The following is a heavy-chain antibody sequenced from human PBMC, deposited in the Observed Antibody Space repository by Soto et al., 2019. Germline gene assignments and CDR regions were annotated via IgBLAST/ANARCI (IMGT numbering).Heavy chain of an antibody. Sequence: GSLRLACSASGLTFCGSAVSWVRQAAGKGLEWVSIISVTGASTYYADSVQGRFTVSRDNSKDTFFLEMNSLRAEDTAVYFCAQIRSIAAAFSDYWGQGTPVTVSS. D-gene: IGHD6-13*01. J-gene: IGHJ4*02. V-gene: IGHV3-23*01. CDR1: GLTFCGSA. CDR2: ISVTGAST. CDR3: AQIRSIAAAFSDY.